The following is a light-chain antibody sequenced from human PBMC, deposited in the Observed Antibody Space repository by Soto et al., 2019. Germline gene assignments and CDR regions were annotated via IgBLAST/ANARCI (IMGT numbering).Light chain of an antibody. J-gene: IGLJ3*02. V-gene: IGLV2-14*03. CDR3: NSYTTSGAVV. CDR1: SSDVGGYNF. CDR2: DVT. Sequence: QSALTQPASVSGSPGQSITISCTGTSSDVGGYNFVSWYQQHPGNSPKLMIYDVTNRPSGISNRFSGSKSGNTASLTISGLQAEDEANYYCNSYTTSGAVVFGGGTKLTVL.